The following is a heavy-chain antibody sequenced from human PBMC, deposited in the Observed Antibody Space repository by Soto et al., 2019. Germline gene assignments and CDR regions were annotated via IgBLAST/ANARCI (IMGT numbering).Heavy chain of an antibody. D-gene: IGHD2-15*01. Sequence: SSETLSLTCAVYGGSFSGYYWSWIRQPPGKGLEWIGETNHSGSTNYNPSLKSRVTISVDTSKNQFSLKLSSVTAADTAVYYCARGIVVVVAARWYYGMDVWGQGTTVTVSS. CDR1: GGSFSGYY. J-gene: IGHJ6*02. V-gene: IGHV4-34*01. CDR3: ARGIVVVVAARWYYGMDV. CDR2: TNHSGST.